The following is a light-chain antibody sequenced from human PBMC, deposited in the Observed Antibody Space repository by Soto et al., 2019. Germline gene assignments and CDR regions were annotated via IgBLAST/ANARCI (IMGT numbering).Light chain of an antibody. Sequence: QSVLTQPPSVSGAPGQRVTISCTGSSSNIGAGYDVHWYQQVPGTAPKLLIYDNTNRPSGVPDRFSGSKSGTSASLAITGLQVEDEADYYCQSYDSSLSGVVFGGGTKLTVL. J-gene: IGLJ2*01. V-gene: IGLV1-40*01. CDR3: QSYDSSLSGVV. CDR1: SSNIGAGYD. CDR2: DNT.